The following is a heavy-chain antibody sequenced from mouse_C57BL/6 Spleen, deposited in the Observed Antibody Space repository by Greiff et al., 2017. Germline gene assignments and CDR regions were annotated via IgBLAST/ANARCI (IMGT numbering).Heavy chain of an antibody. CDR3: ARPGYGSSSYAMDY. Sequence: VKLQQPGAELVKPGASVKLSCKASGYTFTSYWMHWVKQRPGRGLEWIGRIDPNSGGTKYNEKFKSKATLTVDKPSSPAYMQLSSLTSEDSAVYYCARPGYGSSSYAMDYWGQGTSVTVSS. CDR2: IDPNSGGT. D-gene: IGHD1-1*01. J-gene: IGHJ4*01. CDR1: GYTFTSYW. V-gene: IGHV1-72*01.